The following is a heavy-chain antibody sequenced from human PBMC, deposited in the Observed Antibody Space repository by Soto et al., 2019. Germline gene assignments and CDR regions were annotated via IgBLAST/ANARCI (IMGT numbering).Heavy chain of an antibody. V-gene: IGHV5-10-1*01. CDR3: AGPTPYCSGGSCYYYYGMDV. CDR1: GYSFTSYW. J-gene: IGHJ6*02. Sequence: GESLKISCKGSGYSFTSYWISWVRQMPGKGLEWMGRIDPSDSYTNYSPSFQVHVTISADKSISTAYLQWSSLKASDTAMYYCAGPTPYCSGGSCYYYYGMDVWGQGTTVTVSS. D-gene: IGHD2-15*01. CDR2: IDPSDSYT.